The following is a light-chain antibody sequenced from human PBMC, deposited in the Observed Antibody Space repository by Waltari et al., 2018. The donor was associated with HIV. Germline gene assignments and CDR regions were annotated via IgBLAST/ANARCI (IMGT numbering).Light chain of an antibody. J-gene: IGKJ4*01. V-gene: IGKV4-1*01. CDR2: WAS. CDR3: QQYYSTPFT. Sequence: DIVMTQSPDSLVVSLGERATINCKSSQSVLYSSNNKNYLAWYQQKPGQPPKLLIYWASTRESGVPDRFSGSGSGTDFTLTISSLQAEDVAVYHCQQYYSTPFTFGGGTKVEIK. CDR1: QSVLYSSNNKNY.